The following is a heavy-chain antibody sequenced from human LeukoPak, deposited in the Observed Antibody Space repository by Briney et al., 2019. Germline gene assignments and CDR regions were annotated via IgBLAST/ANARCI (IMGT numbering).Heavy chain of an antibody. CDR1: GITLSNYG. CDR2: ISDRGGTT. V-gene: IGHV3-23*01. CDR3: ARDYKYAFDN. Sequence: GGSLRLSCAVTGITLSNYGMSWVRQAPGKGLEWVAGISDRGGTTNYAESVKGRFTISGDKAKNSLYLQMNSLRVEDTAVYYCARDYKYAFDNWGQGTLVTVSS. D-gene: IGHD5-24*01. J-gene: IGHJ4*02.